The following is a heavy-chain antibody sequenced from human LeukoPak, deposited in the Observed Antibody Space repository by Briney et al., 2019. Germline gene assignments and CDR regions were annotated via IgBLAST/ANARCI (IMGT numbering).Heavy chain of an antibody. CDR3: ARGLSITMVRGVITDYFDY. D-gene: IGHD3-10*01. CDR2: IYSGGDT. CDR1: GFSVSGYY. J-gene: IGHJ4*02. V-gene: IGHV3-66*01. Sequence: GGSLTLSCAASGFSVSGYYLSWVRQAPGKGLEWVSVIYSGGDTSYVDSVKGRFTISRDNAKNSLNLQMNSLRAEDTAVYYCARGLSITMVRGVITDYFDYWGQGTLVTVSS.